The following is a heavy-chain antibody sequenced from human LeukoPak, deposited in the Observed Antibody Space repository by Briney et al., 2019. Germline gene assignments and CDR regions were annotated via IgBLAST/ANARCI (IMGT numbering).Heavy chain of an antibody. D-gene: IGHD5-24*01. J-gene: IGHJ4*02. Sequence: SVKVSCKASGGTFSSYAISWVRQAPGQGLEWMGRIIPIFGTANYAQKFQGRVTITTNESTSTAYMELSSLRSEDTAVYYCARGDGYNYFDYWGQGTLVTVSS. V-gene: IGHV1-69*05. CDR2: IIPIFGTA. CDR1: GGTFSSYA. CDR3: ARGDGYNYFDY.